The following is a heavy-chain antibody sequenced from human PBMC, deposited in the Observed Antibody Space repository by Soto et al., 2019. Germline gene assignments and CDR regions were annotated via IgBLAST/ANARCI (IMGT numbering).Heavy chain of an antibody. CDR1: GGSISSYY. V-gene: IGHV4-59*01. Sequence: SETLSLTCTVSGGSISSYYWNWIRQPPGKGLEWIGHIDYSGSTNYNPCLKSRVTISVATSKNQFSLKLSSVTAADTAVYYCARSKDWFDPWGQGTLVTVSA. CDR2: IDYSGST. CDR3: ARSKDWFDP. J-gene: IGHJ5*02.